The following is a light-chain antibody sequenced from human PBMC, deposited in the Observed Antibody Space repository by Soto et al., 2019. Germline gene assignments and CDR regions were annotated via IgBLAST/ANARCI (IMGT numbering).Light chain of an antibody. V-gene: IGLV1-40*01. Sequence: QSALTQPPSVSGAPGQRVTISCTGSSSNIGAGYDVHWYLQVPGTAPKLLVYTNNNRPSGVPDRFSGSKSHTSASLAITGLQAEDEADYYCQSYDSRLSAYVFGTGTKVTVL. CDR1: SSNIGAGYD. CDR3: QSYDSRLSAYV. J-gene: IGLJ1*01. CDR2: TNN.